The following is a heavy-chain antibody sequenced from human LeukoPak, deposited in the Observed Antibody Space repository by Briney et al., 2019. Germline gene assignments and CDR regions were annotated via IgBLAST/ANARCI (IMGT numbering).Heavy chain of an antibody. D-gene: IGHD1-1*01. CDR1: GFTFSSYG. CDR3: AKLQKPDYYYGMDV. Sequence: GGSLRLSCAASGFTFSSYGMHWVRQAPGKGLEWVAVISYDGSNKYYADSVKGRFTISRDNSKNTLYLQMNSLRAEDTAVYYCAKLQKPDYYYGMDVRGQGTTVTVSS. V-gene: IGHV3-30*18. CDR2: ISYDGSNK. J-gene: IGHJ6*02.